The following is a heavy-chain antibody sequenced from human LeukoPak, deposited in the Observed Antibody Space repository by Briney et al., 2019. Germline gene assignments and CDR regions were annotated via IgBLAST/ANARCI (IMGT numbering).Heavy chain of an antibody. J-gene: IGHJ3*02. CDR2: IYHSGST. CDR3: ARVSDDAFDI. Sequence: ETLSLTCAVSGYSISSDYYWGWIRQPPGKGLEWIGSIYHSGSTYYNPSLKSRVTISVDTSKNQFSLKLSSVTAADTAVYYCARVSDDAFDIWGQGTMVTVSS. V-gene: IGHV4-38-2*01. CDR1: GYSISSDYY.